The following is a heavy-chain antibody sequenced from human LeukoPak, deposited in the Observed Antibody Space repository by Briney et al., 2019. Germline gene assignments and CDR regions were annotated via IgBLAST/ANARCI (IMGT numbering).Heavy chain of an antibody. Sequence: PGGSLRLSCAASGFTFSSYSMNWVSQAPGKGLEWVSSISSSSSYIYYADSVKGRFTVSRDNAKNSLYLQMSSLRAEDTAVYYCARDDQYSSSANFQHWGQGTLVTVSS. D-gene: IGHD6-6*01. CDR1: GFTFSSYS. J-gene: IGHJ1*01. CDR3: ARDDQYSSSANFQH. V-gene: IGHV3-21*01. CDR2: ISSSSSYI.